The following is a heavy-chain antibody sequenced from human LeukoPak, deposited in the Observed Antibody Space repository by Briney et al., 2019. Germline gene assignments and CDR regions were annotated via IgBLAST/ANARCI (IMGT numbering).Heavy chain of an antibody. D-gene: IGHD6-19*01. Sequence: GSLRLSCAASGFTFSSYSMNWVRQAPGKGLEWVSSISSSSSYIYYADSVKGRFTISRDNAKNSLYLQMNSLRAEDTAVYYCARAIAVAGTASGELDYWGQGTLVTVSS. CDR3: ARAIAVAGTASGELDY. CDR1: GFTFSSYS. CDR2: ISSSSSYI. V-gene: IGHV3-21*01. J-gene: IGHJ4*02.